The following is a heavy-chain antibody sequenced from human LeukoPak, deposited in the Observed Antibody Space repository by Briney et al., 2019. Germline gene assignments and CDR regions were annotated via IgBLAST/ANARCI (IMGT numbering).Heavy chain of an antibody. CDR3: ARHNGPVGIAAAGTKWFDP. Sequence: PSETLSLTCTVSGGSISSSHYYWGWIRQPPGKGLEWIGSIYYSGSTYHNPSLKSRVTISVDTSKNQFSLKLDSVTAADTAVYYCARHNGPVGIAAAGTKWFDPWGQGTLVTVSS. CDR2: IYYSGST. V-gene: IGHV4-39*01. J-gene: IGHJ5*02. D-gene: IGHD6-13*01. CDR1: GGSISSSHYY.